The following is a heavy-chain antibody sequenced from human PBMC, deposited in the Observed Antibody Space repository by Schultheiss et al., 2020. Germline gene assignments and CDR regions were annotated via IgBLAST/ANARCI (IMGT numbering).Heavy chain of an antibody. D-gene: IGHD6-13*01. CDR2: INYSGST. CDR3: ARGMAAATPFDY. V-gene: IGHV4-34*01. CDR1: GGSFSGYY. J-gene: IGHJ4*02. Sequence: SETLSLTCAVYGGSFSGYYWSWISQPPGKGLEWIGEINYSGSTNYNPSLKSRVTISVDTSKNQFSLRLSSVTAADTAVYYCARGMAAATPFDYWGQGTLVTVSS.